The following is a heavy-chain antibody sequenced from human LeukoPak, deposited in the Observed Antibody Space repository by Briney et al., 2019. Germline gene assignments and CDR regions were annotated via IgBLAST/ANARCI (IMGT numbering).Heavy chain of an antibody. J-gene: IGHJ4*02. CDR2: IYYSGST. Sequence: SQTLSLTCTVSGDSISSGGYHWNWIRQPPGKGLEWIGSIYYSGSTYYNPSLKSRVTISVDTSKNRFSLKLSSVTAADTAVYYCARGRQWLIPFDSWGQGTLVTVSS. CDR3: ARGRQWLIPFDS. D-gene: IGHD6-19*01. V-gene: IGHV4-39*01. CDR1: GDSISSGGYH.